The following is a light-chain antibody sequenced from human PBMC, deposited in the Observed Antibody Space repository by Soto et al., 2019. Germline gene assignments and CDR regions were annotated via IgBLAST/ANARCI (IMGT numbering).Light chain of an antibody. J-gene: IGKJ1*01. CDR3: QQYNNWPRT. Sequence: EIVITQSPATLSVSPGERATLSCRASQSVSSNLAWYQQKPGQAPRLLIYGASTRATGIPARFSGSGSGTDFTLTISSLQSEDFAVYYCQQYNNWPRTFGQGTKV. V-gene: IGKV3-15*01. CDR2: GAS. CDR1: QSVSSN.